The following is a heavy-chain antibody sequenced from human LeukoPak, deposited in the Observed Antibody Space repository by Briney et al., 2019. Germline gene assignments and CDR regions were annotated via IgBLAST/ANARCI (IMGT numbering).Heavy chain of an antibody. J-gene: IGHJ4*02. CDR1: GGAISSYY. Sequence: SETLSLTCTVPGGAISSYYWSWIRQPPGKGLEWIGYVSYNGDASQNPSLRGRVTMSVDTSNNQVSLELSSVTAADTAVYYCARGWNYGDYWGQGTLVTVSS. CDR3: ARGWNYGDY. D-gene: IGHD3-3*01. V-gene: IGHV4-59*01. CDR2: VSYNGDA.